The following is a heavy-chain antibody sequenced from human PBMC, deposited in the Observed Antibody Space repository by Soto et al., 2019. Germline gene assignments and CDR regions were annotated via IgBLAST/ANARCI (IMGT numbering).Heavy chain of an antibody. D-gene: IGHD2-2*01. J-gene: IGHJ4*02. Sequence: ASVKVSCKASGYTFTSYGISWVRQAPGQGLEWMGWISAYNGNTNYAQKLQGRVTMTTDTSTSTAYMELRSLRSDDTALYYCARDLEGYCSSTSCPPPDYWGQGTLVTVSS. CDR3: ARDLEGYCSSTSCPPPDY. CDR1: GYTFTSYG. V-gene: IGHV1-18*01. CDR2: ISAYNGNT.